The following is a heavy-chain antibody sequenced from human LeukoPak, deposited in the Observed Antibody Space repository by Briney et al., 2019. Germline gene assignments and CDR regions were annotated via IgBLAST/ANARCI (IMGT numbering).Heavy chain of an antibody. CDR3: AIGQGVGIAA. V-gene: IGHV4-39*07. CDR1: GGSISSSSYY. CDR2: IYYSGST. J-gene: IGHJ4*02. D-gene: IGHD6-25*01. Sequence: PSETLSLTCTVSGGSISSSSYYWGWIRQPPGKGLEWIGSIYYSGSTNYNPSLKSRVTISVDTSKNQFSLKLSSVTAADTAVYYCAIGQGVGIAAWGQGTLVTVSS.